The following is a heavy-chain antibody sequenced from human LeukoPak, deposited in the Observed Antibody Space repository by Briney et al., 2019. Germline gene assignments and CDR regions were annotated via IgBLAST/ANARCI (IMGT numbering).Heavy chain of an antibody. Sequence: SETLSLTCAVYGGSFSGYYWSWIRQPPGKGLEWIGEINHSGSTNYNPSLKSRVTILVDTSKNQFSLKLSSVTAADTAVYYCARGRRRYSSSWYGGYYYYYMDVWGKGTTVTVSS. CDR1: GGSFSGYY. V-gene: IGHV4-34*01. CDR2: INHSGST. CDR3: ARGRRRYSSSWYGGYYYYYMDV. D-gene: IGHD6-13*01. J-gene: IGHJ6*03.